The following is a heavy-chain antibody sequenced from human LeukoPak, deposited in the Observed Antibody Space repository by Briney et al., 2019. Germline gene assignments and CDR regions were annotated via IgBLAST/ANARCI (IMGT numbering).Heavy chain of an antibody. V-gene: IGHV3-23*01. CDR1: GFTFSSYA. Sequence: GGSLRLSCAASGFTFSSYATSWVSQAPGKGLEWGSAISGSGGSTYYAESVKGRFTISRDNSQNPLYLQMNSLTAEDTAVYYCAKAGSIAVAGIPEDYWGQGTLVTVSS. J-gene: IGHJ4*02. CDR2: ISGSGGST. D-gene: IGHD6-19*01. CDR3: AKAGSIAVAGIPEDY.